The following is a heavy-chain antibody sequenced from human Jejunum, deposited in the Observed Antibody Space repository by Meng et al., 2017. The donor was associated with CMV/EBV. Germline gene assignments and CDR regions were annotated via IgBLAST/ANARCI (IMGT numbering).Heavy chain of an antibody. V-gene: IGHV5-51*01. Sequence: YSFSNQWLGLVRPMPGQGLEWMGIIYPDDSDTRYSPSFQGQITISADKFIGTAYLQWTSLKASDTAIYYCARRGKESERRNWFDPWGQGTLVTVSS. CDR1: YSFSNQW. J-gene: IGHJ5*02. CDR3: ARRGKESERRNWFDP. D-gene: IGHD1-1*01. CDR2: IYPDDSDT.